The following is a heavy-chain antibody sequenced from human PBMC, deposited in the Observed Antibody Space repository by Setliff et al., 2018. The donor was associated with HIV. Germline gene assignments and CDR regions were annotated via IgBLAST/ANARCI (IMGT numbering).Heavy chain of an antibody. V-gene: IGHV1-2*06. J-gene: IGHJ6*03. D-gene: IGHD2-21*02. CDR2: ISPDSGAS. CDR3: ATDPYSSDWQYFYYYYMDV. Sequence: ASVKVSCKTPANTFTGYYIHWVRQAPGQGLEWMGRISPDSGASNYAQKFQGRVTMTRDTSITTAHMELTGLTSDDTAMYYCATDPYSSDWQYFYYYYMDVWGTGTAVTVSS. CDR1: ANTFTGYY.